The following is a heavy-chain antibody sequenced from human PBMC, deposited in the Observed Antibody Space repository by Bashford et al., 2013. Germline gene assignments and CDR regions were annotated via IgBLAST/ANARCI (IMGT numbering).Heavy chain of an antibody. V-gene: IGHV4-39*01. J-gene: IGHJ6*02. Sequence: SETLSLTCTVSGGSISSSSYYWGWIRQPPGKGLEWIGSIYYSGSTYYNPSLKSRVTISVDTSKNQFSLKLSSVTAADTAVYYCARLLGYCTGGSCYASYYFYQGLDVWGQGTTVTVSS. CDR3: ARLLGYCTGGSCYASYYFYQGLDV. D-gene: IGHD2-15*01. CDR1: GGSISSSSYY. CDR2: IYYSGST.